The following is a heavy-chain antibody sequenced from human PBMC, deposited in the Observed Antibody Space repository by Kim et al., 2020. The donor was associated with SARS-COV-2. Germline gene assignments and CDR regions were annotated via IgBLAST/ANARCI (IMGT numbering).Heavy chain of an antibody. J-gene: IGHJ4*02. Sequence: GGSLRLSCAASGFMFSSNAMNWVRQAPGKGLEWVSGMGGDEQTYYADSVNGRFTISRDNSRNTLYLQMNSLRAADTAIYYCAKDLGGLSANDYWGKRTLV. D-gene: IGHD3-16*01. CDR1: GFMFSSNA. V-gene: IGHV3-23*01. CDR3: AKDLGGLSANDY. CDR2: MGGDEQT.